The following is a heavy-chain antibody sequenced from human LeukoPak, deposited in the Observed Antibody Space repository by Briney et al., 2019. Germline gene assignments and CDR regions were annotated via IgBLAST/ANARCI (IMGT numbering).Heavy chain of an antibody. CDR3: ARGPKLGGYSYGPIDY. CDR1: GFTFSSYS. J-gene: IGHJ4*02. V-gene: IGHV3-21*01. D-gene: IGHD5-18*01. CDR2: ISSSSSYI. Sequence: GGSLRLSCAASGFTFSSYSMNWVRQAPGKGLEWVSSISSSSSYIYYADSVKGRFTISRENAKNSLYLQMNSLRAEDTAVYYCARGPKLGGYSYGPIDYWGQGTLVTVSS.